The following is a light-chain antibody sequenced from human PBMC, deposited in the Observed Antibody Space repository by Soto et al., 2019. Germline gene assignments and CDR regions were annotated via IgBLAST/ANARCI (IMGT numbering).Light chain of an antibody. CDR2: DVS. Sequence: AIQMTQSPSSLSASVVDRVTITCRASQGIRNDLGWYQQKPGKAPKLLIYDVSSLESGVPSRFSGSGSGTEFTLTISSLQPGDSATYYCQQYNSYSLTFGQGTKVDIK. CDR1: QGIRND. J-gene: IGKJ1*01. CDR3: QQYNSYSLT. V-gene: IGKV1-13*02.